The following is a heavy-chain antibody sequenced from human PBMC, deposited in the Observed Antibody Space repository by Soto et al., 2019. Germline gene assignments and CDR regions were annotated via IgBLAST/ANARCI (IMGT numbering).Heavy chain of an antibody. CDR2: ISSSGSTI. Sequence: PGGSLRLSCAASGFTFSDYYMSWIRQAPGKGLEWVSYISSSGSTIYYADSVKGRFTISRDNAKNSLYLQMNSLRAEDTAVYYCARGRQERSSYYYYYGMDVWGQGTTVTVSS. CDR3: ARGRQERSSYYYYYGMDV. CDR1: GFTFSDYY. V-gene: IGHV3-11*04. J-gene: IGHJ6*02.